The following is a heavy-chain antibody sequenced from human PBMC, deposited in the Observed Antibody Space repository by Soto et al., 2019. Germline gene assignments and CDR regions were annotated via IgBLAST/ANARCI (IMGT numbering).Heavy chain of an antibody. J-gene: IGHJ3*02. CDR2: TYYRSKWYN. D-gene: IGHD6-6*01. CDR3: ASLGIAARPEGAFDI. V-gene: IGHV6-1*01. CDR1: GDSVSSNSAA. Sequence: SLTLSLTCAISGDSVSSNSAAWNWIRQSPSKGLEWLGRTYYRSKWYNDYAVSVKSRIIINPDTSKNQFTLQLNSVTPDDTAVYCCASLGIAARPEGAFDIWGQGTMVTVS.